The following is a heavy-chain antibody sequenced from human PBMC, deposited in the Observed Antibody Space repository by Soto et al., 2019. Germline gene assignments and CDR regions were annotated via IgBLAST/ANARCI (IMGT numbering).Heavy chain of an antibody. CDR1: DFIFTDAW. Sequence: EVRLVESGGGLVQPGGSLRLSCATSDFIFTDAWMNWVRQAPGKGLEWVGRIKTKAEGETKDYAAPVKGRFTISRDARNTLHLQMTSLRTEDTALYYCTTGSYEGYWGQGVLVTVSS. CDR3: TTGSYEGY. J-gene: IGHJ4*02. D-gene: IGHD3-3*01. V-gene: IGHV3-15*07. CDR2: IKTKAEGETK.